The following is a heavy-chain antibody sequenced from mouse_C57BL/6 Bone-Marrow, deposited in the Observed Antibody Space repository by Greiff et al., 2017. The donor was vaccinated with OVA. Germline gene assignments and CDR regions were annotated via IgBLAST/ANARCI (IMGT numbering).Heavy chain of an antibody. CDR2: ISNLAYSI. J-gene: IGHJ3*01. CDR1: GFTFSDYG. CDR3: ARGFAY. Sequence: EVQLVESGGGLVQPGGSLKLSCAASGFTFSDYGMAWVRQAPRKGPEWVAFISNLAYSIYYADTVTGRFTIPRENAKNTLYLEMSSLRSEDTAMYYCARGFAYWGQGTLVTVSA. V-gene: IGHV5-15*01.